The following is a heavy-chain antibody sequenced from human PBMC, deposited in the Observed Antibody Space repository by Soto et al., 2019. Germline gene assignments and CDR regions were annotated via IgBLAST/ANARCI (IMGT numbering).Heavy chain of an antibody. D-gene: IGHD3-22*01. CDR2: IYSGGST. V-gene: IGHV3-53*04. J-gene: IGHJ5*02. CDR3: ARQLDYYDSSGYSWCFDP. CDR1: GFTVSSNY. Sequence: EVQLVESGGGLVQPGGSLRLSCAASGFTVSSNYMSWVRQAPGKGLEWVSVIYSGGSTYYADSVKGRFTISRHNSKNTLYLQINSLRAEDTAVYYCARQLDYYDSSGYSWCFDPWGQGTLVTVSS.